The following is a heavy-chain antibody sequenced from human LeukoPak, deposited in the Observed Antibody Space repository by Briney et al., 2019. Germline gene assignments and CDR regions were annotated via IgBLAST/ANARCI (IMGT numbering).Heavy chain of an antibody. CDR1: GGSISSSSYY. Sequence: PSETLSLTCTVSGGSISSSSYYWGWIRQPPGKGLEWIGSIYYSGSTYYNPSLKSRVTLSVDASKNQFSLKLSSVTAADTAVYYCARRIGTSYFDYWGQGTLVTVSP. D-gene: IGHD1-1*01. CDR2: IYYSGST. J-gene: IGHJ4*02. CDR3: ARRIGTSYFDY. V-gene: IGHV4-39*07.